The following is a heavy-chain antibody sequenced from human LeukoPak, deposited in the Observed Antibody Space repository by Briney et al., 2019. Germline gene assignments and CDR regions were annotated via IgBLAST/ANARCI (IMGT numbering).Heavy chain of an antibody. CDR1: VGSISSGNW. V-gene: IGHV4-4*02. CDR2: IYHNGTS. CDR3: ATAPILRGEGGEHYKYGMDV. J-gene: IGHJ6*02. Sequence: PSGTLSLTCAVSVGSISSGNWWSWVRQSPGKGLEWIGEIYHNGTSNNNPSLESRVTISADTFKNHFSLKLTSVTAADTAVYYCATAPILRGEGGEHYKYGMDVWGQGTTVIVSS. D-gene: IGHD2-2*02.